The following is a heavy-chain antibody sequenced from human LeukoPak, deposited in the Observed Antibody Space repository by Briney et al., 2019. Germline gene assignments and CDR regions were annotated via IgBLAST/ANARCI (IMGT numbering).Heavy chain of an antibody. CDR3: ARQELTMTTDVFDY. CDR2: IYTSGST. J-gene: IGHJ4*02. CDR1: GGSISSGSYY. D-gene: IGHD4-17*01. V-gene: IGHV4-61*02. Sequence: SETLSLTCTVSGGSISSGSYYWSWIRQPAGKGLEWIGRIYTSGSTNYNPSLKSRVTISVDTSKNQFSLKLSSVTAADTAVYYCARQELTMTTDVFDYWGQGTLVTVSS.